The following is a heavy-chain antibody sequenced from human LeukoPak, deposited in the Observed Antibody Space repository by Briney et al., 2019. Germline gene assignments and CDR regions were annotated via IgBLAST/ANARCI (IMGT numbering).Heavy chain of an antibody. J-gene: IGHJ4*02. V-gene: IGHV5-51*01. CDR1: GYSFSYYW. Sequence: GESLKISCKGSGYSFSYYWIGWVRQVPGKGLEWMGIIYAGDSDTRYSPSFQGQVTISADKSISTAYLEWSSLRASDTAMYYCARVEGGTRVDYWGQGTLVTVSS. CDR3: ARVEGGTRVDY. D-gene: IGHD1-26*01. CDR2: IYAGDSDT.